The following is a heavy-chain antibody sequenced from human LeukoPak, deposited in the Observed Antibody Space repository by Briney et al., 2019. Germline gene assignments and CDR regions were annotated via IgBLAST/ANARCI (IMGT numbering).Heavy chain of an antibody. J-gene: IGHJ3*01. CDR1: GFTFSSYG. Sequence: TGGSLRLSCAASGFTFSSYGMSWVRQAPGKGLEWVSAIGGTGYSTYYADSVKGRFSISRDNSKNTLYLHMDSLRAEDTAVYYCARDVLNSGWYEGTFDVWGQGTMVTVSS. V-gene: IGHV3-23*01. D-gene: IGHD6-19*01. CDR3: ARDVLNSGWYEGTFDV. CDR2: IGGTGYST.